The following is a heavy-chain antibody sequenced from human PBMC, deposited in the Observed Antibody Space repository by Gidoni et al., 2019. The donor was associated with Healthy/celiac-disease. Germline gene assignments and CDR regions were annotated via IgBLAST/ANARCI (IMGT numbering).Heavy chain of an antibody. CDR2: IYYSGST. Sequence: QVQLQESGPGLVKPSQTLSLTCTVSGGSISSGGYYWSWIRQHPGKGLEWIGYIYYSGSTYYNPSLKSRVTISVDTSKNQFSLKLSSVTAADTAVYYCAGTVGDGYNYPSAFDIWGQGTMVTVSS. D-gene: IGHD5-12*01. CDR1: GGSISSGGYY. V-gene: IGHV4-31*03. CDR3: AGTVGDGYNYPSAFDI. J-gene: IGHJ3*02.